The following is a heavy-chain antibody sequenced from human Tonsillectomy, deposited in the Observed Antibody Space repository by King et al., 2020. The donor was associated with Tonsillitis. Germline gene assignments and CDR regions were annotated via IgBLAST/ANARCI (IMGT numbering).Heavy chain of an antibody. Sequence: VQLVESGGGLVKPGGSLRLSCAAAGFTFSSYAMSWVRQAPGKGLEWVSVISGTGGSAYYADSVKGRFTISRDNSKNTLYLQVHSLRVEDTAVYYCAKPRSYCSNTNCSTGGMDVWGQGTTVTVSS. J-gene: IGHJ6*02. CDR2: ISGTGGSA. CDR1: GFTFSSYA. V-gene: IGHV3-23*04. CDR3: AKPRSYCSNTNCSTGGMDV. D-gene: IGHD2-2*01.